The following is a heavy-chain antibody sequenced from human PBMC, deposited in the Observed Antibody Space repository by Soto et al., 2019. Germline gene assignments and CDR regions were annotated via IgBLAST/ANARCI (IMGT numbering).Heavy chain of an antibody. CDR3: ARAGRWLQLAAFDI. J-gene: IGHJ3*02. CDR2: MNPNSGNT. CDR1: GYTFTSYD. D-gene: IGHD5-12*01. V-gene: IGHV1-8*01. Sequence: ASVKVSCKASGYTFTSYDINWVRQATGQGLEWMGWMNPNSGNTGYAQKFQGRVTMTRNTSISTAYMELSSLRSEDTAVYYCARAGRWLQLAAFDIWGQGTMVTVSS.